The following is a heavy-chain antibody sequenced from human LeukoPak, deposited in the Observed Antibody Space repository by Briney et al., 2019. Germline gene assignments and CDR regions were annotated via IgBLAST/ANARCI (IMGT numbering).Heavy chain of an antibody. CDR1: GFTFSSYA. J-gene: IGHJ4*02. V-gene: IGHV3-23*01. CDR2: ISGSGGST. D-gene: IGHD4-17*01. Sequence: GGSLRLSCAASGFTFSSYAMSWVRQAPGKGLEWVSAISGSGGSTYYADSVKGRFTISRDNSKNTLYLQMNSLRAEDTAVYYCARVVVDGDYEGYFDYWGQGTLVTVSS. CDR3: ARVVVDGDYEGYFDY.